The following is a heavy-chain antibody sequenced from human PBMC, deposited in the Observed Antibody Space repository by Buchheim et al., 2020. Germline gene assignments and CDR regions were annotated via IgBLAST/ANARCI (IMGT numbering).Heavy chain of an antibody. V-gene: IGHV3-30*04. Sequence: QVQLVESGGGVVQPGRSLRLSCAASGFTFSSYAMHWVRQAPGKGLEWVAVISYDGSNKYYADSVKGRFTISRDNSKNTLYLQMNSLRAEDTAVYYCAKVRVGDILTGYPTDYWGQGTL. J-gene: IGHJ4*02. CDR3: AKVRVGDILTGYPTDY. CDR1: GFTFSSYA. D-gene: IGHD3-9*01. CDR2: ISYDGSNK.